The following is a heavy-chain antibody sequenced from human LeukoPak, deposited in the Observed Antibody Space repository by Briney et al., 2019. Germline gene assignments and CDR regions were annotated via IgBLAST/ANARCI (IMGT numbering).Heavy chain of an antibody. V-gene: IGHV5-51*01. Sequence: GESLKISCKGSGYSFTSYWIGWVRQMPGKGLGWMGIIYPGDSDTRYSPSFQGQVTISADKSISTAYLQWSSLKASDTAMYCCARRVDIVVVPAEIWFDPWGQGTLVTVSS. J-gene: IGHJ5*02. CDR1: GYSFTSYW. CDR3: ARRVDIVVVPAEIWFDP. CDR2: IYPGDSDT. D-gene: IGHD2-2*01.